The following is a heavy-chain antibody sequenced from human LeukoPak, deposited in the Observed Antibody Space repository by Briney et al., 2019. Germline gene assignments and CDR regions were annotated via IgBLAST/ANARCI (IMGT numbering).Heavy chain of an antibody. Sequence: SQTLSLTCAIFGDSVSSNTAAWNWIRQSPSRGLEWLGRTYYRSTWYNDYAVSVRSRITINPDTSKNQFSLQLNSVTPEDTAVYYCARDSGGSYGFGNWFDPWGQGTLVTVSS. CDR3: ARDSGGSYGFGNWFDP. CDR2: TYYRSTWYN. D-gene: IGHD1-26*01. V-gene: IGHV6-1*01. J-gene: IGHJ5*02. CDR1: GDSVSSNTAA.